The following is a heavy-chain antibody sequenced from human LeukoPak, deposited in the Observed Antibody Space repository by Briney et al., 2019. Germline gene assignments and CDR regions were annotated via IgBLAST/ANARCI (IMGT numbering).Heavy chain of an antibody. CDR3: AKLPSYSYGPFDY. CDR2: ISYDGSNK. CDR1: GFTFSSYA. V-gene: IGHV3-30*18. D-gene: IGHD5-18*01. J-gene: IGHJ4*02. Sequence: GGSLRLSCAASGFTFSSYAMSWVRQAPGKGLEWVAVISYDGSNKYYADSVKGRFTISRDNSKNTLYLQMNSLRAEDTAVYYCAKLPSYSYGPFDYWGQGTLVTVSS.